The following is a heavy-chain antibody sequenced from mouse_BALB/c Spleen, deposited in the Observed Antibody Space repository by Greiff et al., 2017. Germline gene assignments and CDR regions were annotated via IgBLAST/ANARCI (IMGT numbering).Heavy chain of an antibody. D-gene: IGHD3-3*01. Sequence: VQLQESGPGLVQPSQSLSITCTVSGFSLTSYGVHWVRQSPGKGLEWLGVIWSGGSTDYNAAFISRLSLSKDNSTSQVFFKMNSLQANDTAIYYCARNYRALYYAMDYWGQGTSVTVSS. J-gene: IGHJ4*01. V-gene: IGHV2-2*02. CDR2: IWSGGST. CDR3: ARNYRALYYAMDY. CDR1: GFSLTSYG.